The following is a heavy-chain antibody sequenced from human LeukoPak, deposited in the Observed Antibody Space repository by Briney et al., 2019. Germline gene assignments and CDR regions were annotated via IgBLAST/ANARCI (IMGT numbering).Heavy chain of an antibody. Sequence: SETLSLTCTVSSRSIRSSYYYWGWIRQPPGKGLEWIGSIYDSGSTYYNPSLKSRVTISVDTSRNEFSLRLNSVTAADTAVYYYARHYGRWGQGTLVTVSS. J-gene: IGHJ4*02. CDR2: IYDSGST. CDR1: SRSIRSSYYY. V-gene: IGHV4-39*01. D-gene: IGHD3-10*01. CDR3: ARHYGR.